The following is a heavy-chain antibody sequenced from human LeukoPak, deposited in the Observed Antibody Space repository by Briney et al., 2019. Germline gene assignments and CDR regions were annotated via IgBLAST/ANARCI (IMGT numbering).Heavy chain of an antibody. V-gene: IGHV3-23*01. J-gene: IGHJ4*01. CDR2: ITGSGGST. CDR3: AKSLVSSRTDCCHYFDY. D-gene: IGHD2-2*01. CDR1: GFTFSSYG. Sequence: GGSLRPSCAASGFTFSSYGMSWVRQAPGKGLEWVSAITGSGGSTYYADSVKGRFTISRDNSKNTLYLQMNSLRAEDTAVYYCAKSLVSSRTDCCHYFDYWGHGTLVTVSS.